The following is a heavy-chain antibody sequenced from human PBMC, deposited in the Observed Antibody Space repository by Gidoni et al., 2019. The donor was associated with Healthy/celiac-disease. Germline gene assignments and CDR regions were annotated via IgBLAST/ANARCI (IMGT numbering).Heavy chain of an antibody. CDR1: GFTASSNY. CDR2: IYSGGST. V-gene: IGHV3-53*01. D-gene: IGHD3-22*01. J-gene: IGHJ4*02. Sequence: EVQMVESGGGLIQPGGSLRLSCAASGFTASSNYMSWDRQAPGKGLEWVSVIYSGGSTYYADSVKGRFTISRDNSKNTLYLQMNSLRAEDTAVYYCARDLAYDSSGYYFDYWGQGTLVTVSS. CDR3: ARDLAYDSSGYYFDY.